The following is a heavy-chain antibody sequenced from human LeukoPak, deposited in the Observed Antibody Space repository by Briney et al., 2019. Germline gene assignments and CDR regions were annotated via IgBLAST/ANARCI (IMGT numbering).Heavy chain of an antibody. V-gene: IGHV1-8*03. D-gene: IGHD2-2*01. Sequence: VASVKVSCKASGYTFTSYNINWVRQAPGQGLEWMAWMHPNNGDTGYAQKFQHRVTVTSNTSISTVYMELRSLTSEDTAVYYCARELIVLEPAARRYNYYMDVWGIGTTVSVSS. CDR1: GYTFTSYN. CDR3: ARELIVLEPAARRYNYYMDV. J-gene: IGHJ6*03. CDR2: MHPNNGDT.